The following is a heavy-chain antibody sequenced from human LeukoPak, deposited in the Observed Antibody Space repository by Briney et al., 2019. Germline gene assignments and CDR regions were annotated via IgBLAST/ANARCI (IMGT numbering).Heavy chain of an antibody. J-gene: IGHJ3*02. CDR2: INPSGGST. Sequence: GASVKVSCKASGYTFTSYYMHWVRQAPGQGLEWMGIINPSGGSTSYAQKFQGRVTMTGDMSTSTVYMELSSLRSEDTAVYYCARPHGGWRWAVAGNDAFDIWGQGTMVTVSS. CDR3: ARPHGGWRWAVAGNDAFDI. V-gene: IGHV1-46*01. D-gene: IGHD6-19*01. CDR1: GYTFTSYY.